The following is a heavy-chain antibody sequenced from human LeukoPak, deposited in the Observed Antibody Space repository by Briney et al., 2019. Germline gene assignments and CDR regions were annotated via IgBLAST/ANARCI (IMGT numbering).Heavy chain of an antibody. CDR3: AREYGGNFAAAANGNWFDP. J-gene: IGHJ5*02. D-gene: IGHD4-23*01. Sequence: PSETLSLTCTVSGGSISSYYWSWIRQPAGKGLEWIGRIYTSGSTNYNPSLKSRATMSVDTSKNQFSLKLSSVTAADTAVYYCAREYGGNFAAAANGNWFDPWGQGTLVTVSS. CDR2: IYTSGST. V-gene: IGHV4-4*07. CDR1: GGSISSYY.